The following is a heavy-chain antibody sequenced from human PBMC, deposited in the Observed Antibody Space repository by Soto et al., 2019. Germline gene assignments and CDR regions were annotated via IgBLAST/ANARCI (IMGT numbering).Heavy chain of an antibody. CDR3: ARERGWSGYYRGAFDI. CDR1: GGTFSSYA. V-gene: IGHV1-69*13. J-gene: IGHJ3*02. CDR2: IIPIFGTA. Sequence: GASVKVSCKASGGTFSSYAISWVRQAPGQGLEWMGGIIPIFGTANYAQKFQGRVTITADESTSTAYMELSSLRSEDTAVYYCARERGWSGYYRGAFDIWGQGTMVTVSS. D-gene: IGHD3-3*01.